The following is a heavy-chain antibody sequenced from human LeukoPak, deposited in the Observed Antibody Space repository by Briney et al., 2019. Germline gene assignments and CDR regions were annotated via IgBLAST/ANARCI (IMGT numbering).Heavy chain of an antibody. CDR2: IWYDGNEK. CDR1: GFTFSTYG. CDR3: ATGQQGRRAAFDY. J-gene: IGHJ4*02. Sequence: PGGSLRLSCAASGFTFSTYGMHWVRQAPGKGLEWVAFIWYDGNEKYFADSVKGRFTISRDNSKNTLYLQMNSLRAEDTAVYYCATGQQGRRAAFDYWGQGTLVTVSS. V-gene: IGHV3-30*02. D-gene: IGHD1-1*01.